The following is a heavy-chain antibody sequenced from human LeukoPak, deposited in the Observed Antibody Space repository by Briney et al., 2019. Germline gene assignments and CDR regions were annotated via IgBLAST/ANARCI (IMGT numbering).Heavy chain of an antibody. Sequence: GGALRLSCADSGFSLRSYVMSWVCPAPRKGREGVSTISGVGGRTYYADSVTGRFTIPRDKSNTTMYLQMNSLSAEDTAVYYCAIGTYGSGTDRAHDYWGQGTLVTVSS. J-gene: IGHJ4*02. CDR2: ISGVGGRT. CDR1: GFSLRSYV. CDR3: AIGTYGSGTDRAHDY. D-gene: IGHD3-10*01. V-gene: IGHV3-23*01.